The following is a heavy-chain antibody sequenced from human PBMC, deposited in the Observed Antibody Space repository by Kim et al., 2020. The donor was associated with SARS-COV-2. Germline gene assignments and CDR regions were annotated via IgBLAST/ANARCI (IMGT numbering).Heavy chain of an antibody. CDR3: ARRAYCSSTSCYRIFDY. CDR2: IYYSGST. CDR1: GGSISSYY. D-gene: IGHD2-2*02. Sequence: SETLSLTCTVSGGSISSYYWSWIRQPPGKGLEWIGYIYYSGSTNYNPSLKSRVTISVDTSKNQFSLKLSSVTAADTAVYYCARRAYCSSTSCYRIFDYWGQGTLVTVSS. V-gene: IGHV4-59*08. J-gene: IGHJ4*02.